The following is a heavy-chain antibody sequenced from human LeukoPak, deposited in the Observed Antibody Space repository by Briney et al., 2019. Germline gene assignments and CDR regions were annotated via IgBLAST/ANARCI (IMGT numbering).Heavy chain of an antibody. J-gene: IGHJ4*02. CDR1: GGSISSGSYY. V-gene: IGHV4-61*02. CDR2: IYTSGST. Sequence: SETLSLTCTVSGGSISSGSYYWSWIRQPAGKGLEWIGRIYTSGSTNYNPSLKSRVTISVDTSKNQFSLKLSSVTAADTAVYYCARAEVPGYSYGWVFDYWGQGTLVTVSS. CDR3: ARAEVPGYSYGWVFDY. D-gene: IGHD5-18*01.